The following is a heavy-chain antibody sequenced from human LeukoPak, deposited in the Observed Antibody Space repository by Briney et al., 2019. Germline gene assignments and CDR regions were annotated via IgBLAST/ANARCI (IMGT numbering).Heavy chain of an antibody. J-gene: IGHJ4*02. D-gene: IGHD5-12*01. CDR2: ISYDGSNK. V-gene: IGHV3-30-3*01. Sequence: PGGSLRLSCAASGFTFSSYAMHWVRQAPGKGLEWVAVISYDGSNKYYADSVKGRFTISRDNSKNTLYLQMNSLRAEDTAVYYCARGPRWLHFYFDYWGQGTLVTVSS. CDR3: ARGPRWLHFYFDY. CDR1: GFTFSSYA.